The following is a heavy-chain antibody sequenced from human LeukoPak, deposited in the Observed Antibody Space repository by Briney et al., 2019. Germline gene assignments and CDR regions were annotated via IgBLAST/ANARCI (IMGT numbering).Heavy chain of an antibody. Sequence: SETLSLTCTASGGSISSYYWSWIRQPAGKGLEWIGRIYTSGSTNYNPSLKSRVTMSVDTSKNQFSLKLSSVTAADTAVYYCARVSGSYREYYFDYWGRGTLVTVSS. CDR1: GGSISSYY. CDR2: IYTSGST. V-gene: IGHV4-4*07. D-gene: IGHD1-26*01. CDR3: ARVSGSYREYYFDY. J-gene: IGHJ4*02.